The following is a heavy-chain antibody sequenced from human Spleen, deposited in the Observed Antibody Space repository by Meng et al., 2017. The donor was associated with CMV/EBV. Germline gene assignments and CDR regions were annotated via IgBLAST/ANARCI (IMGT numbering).Heavy chain of an antibody. CDR3: ARGFWNPYYEDTHDF. Sequence: GESLKISCAASGFTFSSYAMHWVRQAPGKGLEWVAVISYDGSNKYYADSVKGRFTISRDNSKNTLYLQMNSLRAEDTAVFYCARGFWNPYYEDTHDFWGHGTLVTVSS. D-gene: IGHD3-3*01. CDR1: GFTFSSYA. CDR2: ISYDGSNK. V-gene: IGHV3-30*04. J-gene: IGHJ4*01.